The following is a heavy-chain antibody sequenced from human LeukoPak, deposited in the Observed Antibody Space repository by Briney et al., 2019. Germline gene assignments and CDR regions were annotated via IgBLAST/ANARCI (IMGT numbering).Heavy chain of an antibody. CDR1: GNSFTTYW. CDR2: IYPGASDT. J-gene: IGHJ5*02. V-gene: IGHV5-51*01. Sequence: GESLKISCKGSGNSFTTYWIGWVRQMPGKGLEWMGIIYPGASDTRYSPSFQGQVTISADKSINTAYLQWSSLKASDTAVYYCARQASWLYDSGTNWFDPWGQGTLVTVSS. D-gene: IGHD3-10*01. CDR3: ARQASWLYDSGTNWFDP.